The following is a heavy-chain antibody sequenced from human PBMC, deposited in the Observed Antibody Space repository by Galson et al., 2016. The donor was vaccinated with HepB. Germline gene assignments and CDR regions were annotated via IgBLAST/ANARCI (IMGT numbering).Heavy chain of an antibody. J-gene: IGHJ4*02. CDR2: IKEAGSGR. CDR1: GFTFINYW. V-gene: IGHV3-7*03. D-gene: IGHD4-17*01. Sequence: SLRLSCAVSGFTFINYWMSWVRQAPGKGLEWVAIIKEAGSGRYYVDAVKGRFTISRDNAKNSLYLQMNSLRAEDTAVYYCSSSKLRSRGDYWGQGTLVTVSS. CDR3: SSSKLRSRGDY.